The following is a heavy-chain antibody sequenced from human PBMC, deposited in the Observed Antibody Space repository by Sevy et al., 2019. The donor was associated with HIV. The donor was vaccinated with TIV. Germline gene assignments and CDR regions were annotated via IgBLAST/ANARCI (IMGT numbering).Heavy chain of an antibody. CDR2: INSDGSSA. J-gene: IGHJ4*02. V-gene: IGHV3-74*01. CDR1: GFIFKNYW. CDR3: ARSPNVHRG. D-gene: IGHD3-10*01. Sequence: GSLRLSCATSGFIFKNYWMHWVRQVPGKGLVWVSRINSDGSSATYADSVKGRFIISRDNAKNTLYLQMNSLRAEDTAMYYCARSPNVHRGWGQGTLVTVSS.